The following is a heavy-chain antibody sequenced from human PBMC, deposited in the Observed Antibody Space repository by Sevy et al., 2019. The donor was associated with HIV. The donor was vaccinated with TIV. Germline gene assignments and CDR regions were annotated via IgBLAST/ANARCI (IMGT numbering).Heavy chain of an antibody. CDR1: GFTFSSYA. Sequence: GGSLRLSCAASGFTFSSYAMSWVRQAPGKGLEWVSAISGSGGSTYYADSVKGRFTISRDNSKNTLYLQMNSLRAEDTAVYYCAKGRSRGWYVLTFDYWGQGTLVTVSS. V-gene: IGHV3-23*01. D-gene: IGHD6-19*01. CDR2: ISGSGGST. J-gene: IGHJ4*02. CDR3: AKGRSRGWYVLTFDY.